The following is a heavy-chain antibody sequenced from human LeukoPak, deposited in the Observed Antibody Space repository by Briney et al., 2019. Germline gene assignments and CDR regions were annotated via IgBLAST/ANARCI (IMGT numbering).Heavy chain of an antibody. J-gene: IGHJ4*02. CDR2: IYDSGST. D-gene: IGHD5-24*01. Sequence: SETLSLTCSVSGGSMTNLYWTWIRQPPGKGLEWIGDIYDSGSTRYNTSLESRVTISVDTSKNQFSLWLSSVTAADTAVYYCATLRDGYEFDYWGQGTLVTVSS. CDR1: GGSMTNLY. V-gene: IGHV4-59*01. CDR3: ATLRDGYEFDY.